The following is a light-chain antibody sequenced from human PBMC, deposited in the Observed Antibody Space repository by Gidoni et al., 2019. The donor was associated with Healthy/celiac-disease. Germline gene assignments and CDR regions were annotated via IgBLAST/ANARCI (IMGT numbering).Light chain of an antibody. V-gene: IGLV2-14*01. CDR3: SSYTSSSTLYV. CDR2: DVS. CDR1: SSDVGGYHY. Sequence: QSALTQPASVYGSPGKSITISCTGTSSDVGGYHYVSWYQQHPGKAPKLMIYDVSNRPSGVSKRFPGSKSVNTASLTISVLQAEDEADYYCSSYTSSSTLYVFGTGTKVTVL. J-gene: IGLJ1*01.